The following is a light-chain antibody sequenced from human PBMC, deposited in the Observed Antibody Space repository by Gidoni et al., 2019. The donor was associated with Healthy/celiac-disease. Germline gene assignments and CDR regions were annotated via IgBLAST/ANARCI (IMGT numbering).Light chain of an antibody. Sequence: SYVLTQPPSLSLAPGQTARSICGGTNIGRKSVHSYQQKPGQAPVLVVYDDSDRPSGSPERFSGSNSGNTATLTISRVEAGDEADYYCHVWDSFSEPVIFGAGTKLTVL. CDR2: DDS. CDR1: NIGRKS. J-gene: IGLJ2*01. CDR3: HVWDSFSEPVI. V-gene: IGLV3-21*02.